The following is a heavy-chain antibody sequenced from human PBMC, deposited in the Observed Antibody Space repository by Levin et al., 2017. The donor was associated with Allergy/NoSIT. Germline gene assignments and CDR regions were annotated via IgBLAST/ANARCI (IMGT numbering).Heavy chain of an antibody. J-gene: IGHJ4*02. Sequence: GGSLRLSCVASGFTFSNAWMSWVRQAPGKGLEWVGRIKRKTDGGTTDYAAPVKGRFTISREDSKNTLYLQMNSLKTEDPAVYYCTTGSVRRVGDETENFDDWGQGTLVTVSS. CDR1: GFTFSNAW. CDR3: TTGSVRRVGDETENFDD. D-gene: IGHD3-10*01. V-gene: IGHV3-15*01. CDR2: IKRKTDGGTT.